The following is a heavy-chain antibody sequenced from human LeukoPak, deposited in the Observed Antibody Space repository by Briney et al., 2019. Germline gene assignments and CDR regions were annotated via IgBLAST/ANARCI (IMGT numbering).Heavy chain of an antibody. D-gene: IGHD1-26*01. J-gene: IGHJ4*02. Sequence: VASVKVSCTASGYTFTVYYMHWVRQAPGQGLEWMGIINPSGGSTSYAQKFQGRVTMTRDTSTSTVYMELSSLRSEDTAVYYCARESANSGSYYYWGQGTLVTVSS. CDR2: INPSGGST. CDR1: GYTFTVYY. V-gene: IGHV1-46*01. CDR3: ARESANSGSYYY.